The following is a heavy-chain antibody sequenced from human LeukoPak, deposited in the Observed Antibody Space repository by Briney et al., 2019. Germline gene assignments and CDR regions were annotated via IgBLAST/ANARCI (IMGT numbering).Heavy chain of an antibody. CDR2: IKPDGSEK. CDR3: AKERSSSGYFDY. V-gene: IGHV3-7*03. J-gene: IGHJ4*02. CDR1: GFTFSAFW. Sequence: GGSLRLSCAASGFTFSAFWMTWVRQAPGKGLEWVANIKPDGSEKSYVDSVKGRFTISRDNAKNSLYLEMNSLRAEDTAVYYCAKERSSSGYFDYWGQGTLVTVSS. D-gene: IGHD6-25*01.